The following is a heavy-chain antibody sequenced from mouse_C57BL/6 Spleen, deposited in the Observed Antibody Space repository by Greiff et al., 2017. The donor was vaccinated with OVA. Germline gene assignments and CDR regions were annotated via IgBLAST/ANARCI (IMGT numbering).Heavy chain of an antibody. CDR3: ARSGYYGSSFDY. D-gene: IGHD1-1*01. J-gene: IGHJ2*01. CDR1: GYTFTDYN. V-gene: IGHV1-22*01. CDR2: INPNNGGT. Sequence: EVKLVESGPELVKPGASVKMSCKASGYTFTDYNMHWVKQSHGKSLEWIGYINPNNGGTSYNQKFKGKATLTVNKSSSTAYMELRSLTSEDSAVYYCARSGYYGSSFDYWGQGTTLTVSS.